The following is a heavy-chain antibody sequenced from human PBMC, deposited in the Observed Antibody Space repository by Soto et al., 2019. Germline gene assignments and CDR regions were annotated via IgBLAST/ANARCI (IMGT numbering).Heavy chain of an antibody. D-gene: IGHD6-13*01. CDR3: AHTLATAGLRILDY. CDR2: IYWDDDR. CDR1: GFSLSTSGVG. Sequence: QITLKESGPTLVKPTQTLTLICTFSGFSLSTSGVGVGWIRQPPGKALEWLAFIYWDDDRRYSPSLKSRLTITKDTSKNQVVLTVTNMDPVDTATYYCAHTLATAGLRILDYWGQGTLVTVSS. J-gene: IGHJ4*02. V-gene: IGHV2-5*02.